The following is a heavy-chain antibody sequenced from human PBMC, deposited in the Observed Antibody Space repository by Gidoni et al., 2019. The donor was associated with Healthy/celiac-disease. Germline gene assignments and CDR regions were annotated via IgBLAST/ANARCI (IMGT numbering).Heavy chain of an antibody. D-gene: IGHD4-17*01. V-gene: IGHV1-69*01. J-gene: IGHJ5*02. CDR3: AGGFTVSAPPGFDP. Sequence: AISWVRQAPGQGLEWMGGIIPIFGTANYAQKFQGRVTITADESTSTAYMELSSLRSEDTAVYYCAGGFTVSAPPGFDPWGQGTLVTVSS. CDR2: IIPIFGTA. CDR1: A.